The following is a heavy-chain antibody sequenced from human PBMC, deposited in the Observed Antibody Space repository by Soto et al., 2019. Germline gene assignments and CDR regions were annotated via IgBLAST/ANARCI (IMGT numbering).Heavy chain of an antibody. D-gene: IGHD4-17*01. CDR1: GGTFSSYA. Sequence: QVQLVQSGAEVKKPGSSVKVSCKASGGTFSSYAISWVRQAPGQGLEWMGGIIPIFGTTNYAQKFQGRVTITADKSTSTAYMEPSSLRSEDTAVYYCARTTAGNYYYYGMDVWGQGTTVTVSS. CDR3: ARTTAGNYYYYGMDV. CDR2: IIPIFGTT. V-gene: IGHV1-69*06. J-gene: IGHJ6*02.